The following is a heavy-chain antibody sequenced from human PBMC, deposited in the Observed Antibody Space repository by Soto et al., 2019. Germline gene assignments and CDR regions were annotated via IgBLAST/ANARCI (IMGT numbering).Heavy chain of an antibody. J-gene: IGHJ3*02. V-gene: IGHV5-10-1*01. Sequence: PGESLKISCKGSGYSFTSYWISWVSQMPGKGLEWMGRIDPSDSYTNYSPSFQGHVTISADKSISTAYLQWSSLKASDTAMYYCARRVPAAPGDCYAFDIWGQGTMVTVSS. CDR2: IDPSDSYT. CDR1: GYSFTSYW. D-gene: IGHD2-2*01. CDR3: ARRVPAAPGDCYAFDI.